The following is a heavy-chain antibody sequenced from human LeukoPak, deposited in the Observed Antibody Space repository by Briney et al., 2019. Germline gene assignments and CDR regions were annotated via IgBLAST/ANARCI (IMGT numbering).Heavy chain of an antibody. CDR2: IYYSGSA. CDR3: ARADFRGGYFASFDY. Sequence: SQTLSLTCSVSGGSISNGDYYWSWIRQHPEKGLEWIGYIYYSGSAYYNPSLKGRVTVSIDTTKNQFSLRLSSVTAADTAVYYCARADFRGGYFASFDYWGQGTQVTVSS. V-gene: IGHV4-31*03. D-gene: IGHD3-3*01. CDR1: GGSISNGDYY. J-gene: IGHJ4*02.